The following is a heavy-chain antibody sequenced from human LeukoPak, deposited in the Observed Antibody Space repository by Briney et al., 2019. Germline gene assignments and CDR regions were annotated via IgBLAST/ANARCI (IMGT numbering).Heavy chain of an antibody. J-gene: IGHJ4*02. CDR3: ARGRGRQVGTRWHPDTHHDY. CDR1: GFSISSGYF. CDR2: IHYPEST. Sequence: SETLSLTCAVSGFSISSGYFWGWIRRPPGKGLEWIGTIHYPESTYYNPSLNSRLTISIDTSKNHFSLKLSSVTAADTALYYCARGRGRQVGTRWHPDTHHDYWGQGILVTFSS. D-gene: IGHD6-13*01. V-gene: IGHV4-38-2*01.